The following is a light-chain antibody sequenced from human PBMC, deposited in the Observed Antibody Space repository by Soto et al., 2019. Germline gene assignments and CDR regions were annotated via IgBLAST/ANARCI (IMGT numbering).Light chain of an antibody. V-gene: IGKV3-11*01. Sequence: EVVLTQSPVTLSLSPGERATLSCRASQSFRGLLAWYQQKPGQAPRLLIYDAYNRASGIPARFSGSGSGTDFTLTISSLEPEDFATYYCQHRSEWPVSFGQGTRLESK. CDR1: QSFRGL. CDR2: DAY. J-gene: IGKJ5*01. CDR3: QHRSEWPVS.